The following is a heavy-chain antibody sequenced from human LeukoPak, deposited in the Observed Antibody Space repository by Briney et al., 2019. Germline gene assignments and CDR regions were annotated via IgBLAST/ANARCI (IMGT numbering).Heavy chain of an antibody. CDR3: ARDLDSSSWYALYYFDY. CDR2: IKQDGSEK. Sequence: PGRSLRLSCAASGFTFRDYAMHWVRQAPGKGLEWVANIKQDGSEKYYVDSVKGRFTISRGNAKNSLYLQMNSLRAEDTAVYYCARDLDSSSWYALYYFDYWGQGTLVTVSS. D-gene: IGHD6-13*01. CDR1: GFTFRDYA. V-gene: IGHV3-7*01. J-gene: IGHJ4*02.